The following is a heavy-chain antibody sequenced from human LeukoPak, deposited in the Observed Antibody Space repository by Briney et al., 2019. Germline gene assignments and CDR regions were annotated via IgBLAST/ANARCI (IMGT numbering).Heavy chain of an antibody. D-gene: IGHD4-11*01. CDR3: ATDDYRGLGY. CDR1: GIIFKNYW. CDR2: IIQDGSDT. J-gene: IGHJ4*02. V-gene: IGHV3-74*01. Sequence: GGSLGLSCAASGIIFKNYWMHWVRQAPGKGLVWVSHIIQDGSDTSYADSVKGRFTISRDNAKNTVYLQMNSLRAEDTAVYFCATDDYRGLGYWGQGTLVTVSS.